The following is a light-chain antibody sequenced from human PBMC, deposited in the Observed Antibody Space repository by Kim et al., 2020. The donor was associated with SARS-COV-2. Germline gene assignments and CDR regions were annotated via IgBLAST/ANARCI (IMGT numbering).Light chain of an antibody. CDR2: GAS. J-gene: IGKJ1*01. CDR3: QQYSSSPRT. CDR1: QSVSNNY. Sequence: SQGERATLSCRARQSVSNNYLSWYQQKTGQAPRLLIYGASIRAAVIPDRFSGSGSGTDFTLTISRLAPDDFAVYYCQQYSSSPRTFGEGTKVDIK. V-gene: IGKV3-20*01.